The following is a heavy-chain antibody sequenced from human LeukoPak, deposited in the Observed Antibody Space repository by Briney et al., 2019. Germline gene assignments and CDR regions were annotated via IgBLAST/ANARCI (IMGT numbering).Heavy chain of an antibody. D-gene: IGHD2-15*01. CDR2: IYPGDSDT. J-gene: IGHJ4*02. Sequence: GESLKISCKGSGYSFTSYWVGWVRQMPGKGLEWMGIIYPGDSDTRYSPSFQGQVTISADKSISTAYLQWSSLKASDTAMYYCARSSPGTYCSGGSCYPGPLYWGQGTLVTVSS. CDR1: GYSFTSYW. V-gene: IGHV5-51*01. CDR3: ARSSPGTYCSGGSCYPGPLY.